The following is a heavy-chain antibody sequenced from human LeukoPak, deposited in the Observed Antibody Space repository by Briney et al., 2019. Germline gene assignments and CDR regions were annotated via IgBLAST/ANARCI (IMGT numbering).Heavy chain of an antibody. CDR3: ARSPDEGSGYYYNWFDP. D-gene: IGHD3-22*01. Sequence: GASVKVSCKASGYTFTSYDINWVRQATGQGLEWMGWMNPNSGNTGYAQKFQGRVTMTRNTSISTAYMELSSLRSEDTAVYYCARSPDEGSGYYYNWFDPWGQGTLVTVSS. CDR2: MNPNSGNT. J-gene: IGHJ5*02. V-gene: IGHV1-8*01. CDR1: GYTFTSYD.